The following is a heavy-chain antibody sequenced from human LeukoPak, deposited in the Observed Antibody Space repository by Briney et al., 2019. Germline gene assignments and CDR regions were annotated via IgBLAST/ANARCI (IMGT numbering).Heavy chain of an antibody. CDR2: INPNSGGT. D-gene: IGHD2-15*01. Sequence: ASVKVSCKASGYTFTGYYMHWVRRAPGQGLEWMGWINPNSGGTNYAQKFQGRVTMTRDTSISTAYMELSRLRSDDTAVYYCARGVCSGGSCYSRRLDPWGQGTLVTVSS. CDR3: ARGVCSGGSCYSRRLDP. J-gene: IGHJ5*02. CDR1: GYTFTGYY. V-gene: IGHV1-2*02.